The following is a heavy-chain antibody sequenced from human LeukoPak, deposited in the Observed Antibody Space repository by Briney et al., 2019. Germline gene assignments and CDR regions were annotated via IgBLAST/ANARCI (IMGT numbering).Heavy chain of an antibody. CDR2: IRSQSYGEMT. Sequence: GGSLRLSCTGSGFSFGDFALSWVRQAPGKRLEWVGFIRSQSYGEMTYYAASVKGRFSLSRDNSKSIAYLRMSSLKTEDTAVYYCSIWREDLTGYYPLDFWGQGTLVSVSS. D-gene: IGHD3-22*01. V-gene: IGHV3-49*04. J-gene: IGHJ4*02. CDR1: GFSFGDFA. CDR3: SIWREDLTGYYPLDF.